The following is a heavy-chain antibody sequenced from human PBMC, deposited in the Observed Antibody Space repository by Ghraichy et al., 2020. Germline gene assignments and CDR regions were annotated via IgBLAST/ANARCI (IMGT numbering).Heavy chain of an antibody. D-gene: IGHD6-13*01. J-gene: IGHJ1*01. CDR3: AKDSAAVSAEYFQH. CDR1: GFTFSSYA. V-gene: IGHV3-23*01. CDR2: ISGSGGST. Sequence: GGSLRLSCAASGFTFSSYAMSWVRQAPGKGLEWVSAISGSGGSTYYADSVKGRFTISRDNSKNTLYLQMNSLRAEEPAVYYCAKDSAAVSAEYFQHWGQGTLVTVSS.